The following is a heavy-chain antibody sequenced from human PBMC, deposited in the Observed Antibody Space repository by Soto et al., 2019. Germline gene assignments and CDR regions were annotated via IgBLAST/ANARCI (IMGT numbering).Heavy chain of an antibody. CDR2: MNPNSGNT. V-gene: IGHV1-8*01. CDR3: ARDWKQWLVSNGMAV. Sequence: GASVKVSCKASGYTFTSYDINWVRQATGQGLEWMGWMNPNSGNTGYAQKFQGRVTMTRNTSISTAYMELSSLRSEDTAVYYCARDWKQWLVSNGMAVWGQGTTVTVSS. D-gene: IGHD6-19*01. J-gene: IGHJ6*02. CDR1: GYTFTSYD.